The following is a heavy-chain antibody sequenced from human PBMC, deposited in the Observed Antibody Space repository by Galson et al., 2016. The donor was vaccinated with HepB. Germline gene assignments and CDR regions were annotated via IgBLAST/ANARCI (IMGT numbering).Heavy chain of an antibody. CDR3: ASMTATTPGGY. Sequence: SLRLSCAASGFTVSNNYMSWVRQAPGKGLEWVSLIYSGGSTYYADSVKGRFTISRDNSKNTLYLQMNSLRAEDTAVYYCASMTATTPGGYWGQGTTVTVSS. D-gene: IGHD1-20*01. J-gene: IGHJ6*02. CDR2: IYSGGST. V-gene: IGHV3-53*01. CDR1: GFTVSNNY.